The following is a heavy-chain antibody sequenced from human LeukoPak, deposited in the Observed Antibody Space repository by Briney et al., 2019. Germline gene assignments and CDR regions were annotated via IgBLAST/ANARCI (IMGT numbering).Heavy chain of an antibody. CDR1: GYTCTSYY. CDR3: ARDRPGIAAAGRPNWFDP. CDR2: INPSGGST. J-gene: IGHJ5*02. V-gene: IGHV1-46*01. D-gene: IGHD6-13*01. Sequence: ASVKVSCKASGYTCTSYYMHWVRQAPGQGLEWMGIINPSGGSTSYAQKFQGRVTMTRDMSTSTVYMELGSLRSEDTAVYYCARDRPGIAAAGRPNWFDPWGQGTLVTVSS.